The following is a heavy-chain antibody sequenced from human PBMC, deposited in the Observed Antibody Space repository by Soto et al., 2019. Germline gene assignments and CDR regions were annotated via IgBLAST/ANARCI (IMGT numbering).Heavy chain of an antibody. D-gene: IGHD2-2*01. CDR1: QFNLDTFRTSV. CDR2: VVVGSGLT. J-gene: IGHJ4*02. Sequence: QMRLVQSGPEVKKPGTSVKVSCKASQFNLDTFRTSVVQWVRQARGQGLEWVGWVVVGSGLTNYAQQFQGKVTITWDMSTSTAYMELSSLRSEDTAVYYCAIKMPAIYYFGSCGQGTQVTVSS. V-gene: IGHV1-58*01. CDR3: AIKMPAIYYFGS.